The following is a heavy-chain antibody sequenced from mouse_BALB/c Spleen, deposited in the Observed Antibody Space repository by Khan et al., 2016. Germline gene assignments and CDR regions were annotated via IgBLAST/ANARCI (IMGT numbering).Heavy chain of an antibody. J-gene: IGHJ3*01. CDR3: ASSPNDYDVGFAY. CDR2: IDPANGNT. D-gene: IGHD2-4*01. Sequence: VQLKESGAELVKPGASVKLSCTASGFNIKDTYMHWVKQRPEQGLEWIGRIDPANGNTKYDPKFQGKATITADTSSNTAYLQLSSLTSEDTAVYYCASSPNDYDVGFAYWGQGTLVTVSA. V-gene: IGHV14-3*02. CDR1: GFNIKDTY.